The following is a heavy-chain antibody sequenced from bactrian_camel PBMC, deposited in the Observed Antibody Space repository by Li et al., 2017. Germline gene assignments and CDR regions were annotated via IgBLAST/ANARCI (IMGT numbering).Heavy chain of an antibody. J-gene: IGHJ4*01. CDR3: STHYDGSWWD. D-gene: IGHD6*01. Sequence: VQLVESGGGLVQPGGSLRLSCAASGITTTTYYMGWFRQAPGKEREGVARIDSDGSTAYGDSVKGRFTISRDNAKSTVYLQMNSLKSEDTALYYCSTHYDGSWWDWGQGTQVTVS. CDR2: IDSDGST. CDR1: GITTTTYY. V-gene: IGHV3S10*01.